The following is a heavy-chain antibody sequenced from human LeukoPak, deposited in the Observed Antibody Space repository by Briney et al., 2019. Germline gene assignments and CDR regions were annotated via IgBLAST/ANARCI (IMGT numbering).Heavy chain of an antibody. J-gene: IGHJ4*02. CDR2: IIPILGIA. CDR3: ARSEDYYDSSGYYDY. V-gene: IGHV1-69*04. CDR1: GGTFSSYA. Sequence: SVKVSCKASGGTFSSYAISWVRQAPGQGLEWMGRIIPILGIANYAQKFQGRVTITADKSTSTAYMELSSLRSENTAVYYCARSEDYYDSSGYYDYWGQGTLVTVSS. D-gene: IGHD3-22*01.